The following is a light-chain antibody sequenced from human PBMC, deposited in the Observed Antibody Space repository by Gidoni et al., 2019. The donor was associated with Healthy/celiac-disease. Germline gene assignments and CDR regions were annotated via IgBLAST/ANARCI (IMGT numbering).Light chain of an antibody. J-gene: IGLJ2*01. V-gene: IGLV2-14*01. Sequence: QSALTQPASVSGSPGQSITIYCTGTSRDVGGYNYVSWYQQHPGNAPKLMIYDVSNRPSGVSNRFSGSKSGNTASLTISGLHAEDEADYYCSSYTSSSTSGFGGGIKLTVL. CDR2: DVS. CDR1: SRDVGGYNY. CDR3: SSYTSSSTSG.